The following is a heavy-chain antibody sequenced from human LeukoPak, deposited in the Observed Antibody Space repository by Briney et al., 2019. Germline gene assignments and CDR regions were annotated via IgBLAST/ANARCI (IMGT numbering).Heavy chain of an antibody. CDR2: INRASSTI. J-gene: IGHJ4*02. CDR1: GFTFSTYG. CDR3: ARDSGTSGADDY. Sequence: GGSLRLSCVASGFTFSTYGMTWVRQAPGKGLEWVSYINRASSTIYYADSVKGRFTISRDNAKNSLYLQMNSLRVEDTALYYCARDSGTSGADDYWGQGTLVTVSS. V-gene: IGHV3-48*01. D-gene: IGHD6-25*01.